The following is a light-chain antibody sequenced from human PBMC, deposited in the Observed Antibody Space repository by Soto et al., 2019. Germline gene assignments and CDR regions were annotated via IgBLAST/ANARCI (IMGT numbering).Light chain of an antibody. V-gene: IGKV1-5*03. CDR1: QSISPW. CDR2: KAS. J-gene: IGKJ2*01. CDR3: QQYNTYSRT. Sequence: DIQMTQSPSTLSASVGDRVTITCRASQSISPWLAWYQQKPGKAPKVLIYKASILESGVPSRFSGSGSGTEFTLTISSLPPDDFATYYCQQYNTYSRTFGQGTKLEIK.